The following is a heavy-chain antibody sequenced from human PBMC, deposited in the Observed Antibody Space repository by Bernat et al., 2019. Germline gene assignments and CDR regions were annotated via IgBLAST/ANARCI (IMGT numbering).Heavy chain of an antibody. J-gene: IGHJ4*02. CDR3: AHSLSACYCRRGSYPHYFDF. V-gene: IGHV2-5*02. CDR2: IYWDDDK. D-gene: IGHD2-15*01. CDR1: GFSLSTSGVG. Sequence: QITLKESGPTLVKPTQTLTLTCTFSGFSLSTSGVGVGWIRQPPGKALEWLALIYWDDDKRYSPSLKSRLTITKDTSKNQVVLTMTNMDPVDTAAYYCAHSLSACYCRRGSYPHYFDFWGQGTLVTVSS.